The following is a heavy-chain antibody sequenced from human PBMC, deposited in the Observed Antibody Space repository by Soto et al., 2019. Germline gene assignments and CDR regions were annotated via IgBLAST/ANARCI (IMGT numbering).Heavy chain of an antibody. J-gene: IGHJ6*02. Sequence: ASVKVSCKASGYTFTGYYMHWVRQAPGQGLEWMGWINAGNGNTKFSQNFQGRVTITRDTSASTAYMELSSLRSEDTAVYYCARDQDDWGTFYYFYGMDVWGQGTTVTVSS. CDR1: GYTFTGYY. CDR3: ARDQDDWGTFYYFYGMDV. V-gene: IGHV1-3*01. CDR2: INAGNGNT. D-gene: IGHD3-9*01.